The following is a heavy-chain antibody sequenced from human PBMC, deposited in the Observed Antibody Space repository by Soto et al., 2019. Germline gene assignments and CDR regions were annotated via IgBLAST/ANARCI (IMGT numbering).Heavy chain of an antibody. CDR3: ASSYSSGWDYNWFDP. CDR1: GFTFSSYA. D-gene: IGHD6-19*01. CDR2: ISYDGSNK. V-gene: IGHV3-30-3*01. Sequence: QVQLVESGGGVVQPGRSLRLSCAASGFTFSSYAMHWVRQAPGKGLEWVAVISYDGSNKYYADSVKGRFTISRDNSKNTLYLQMYSLRAEDTAVYYCASSYSSGWDYNWFDPWGQGTLVTVSS. J-gene: IGHJ5*02.